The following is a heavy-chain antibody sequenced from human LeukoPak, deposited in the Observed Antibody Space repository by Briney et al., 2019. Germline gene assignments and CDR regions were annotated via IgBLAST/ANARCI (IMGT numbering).Heavy chain of an antibody. CDR2: IYYSGST. CDR1: GGSISSSSYY. V-gene: IGHV4-39*01. Sequence: SETLSLTCTVSGGSISSSSYYWGWIRQPPGKGLEWIGSIYYSGSTYYNPSLKSRVTISVDTSKNQFSLKLSSVTAADTAVYYCARHGYDSSGHGDFDAFDIWGQGTMVTVSS. J-gene: IGHJ3*02. CDR3: ARHGYDSSGHGDFDAFDI. D-gene: IGHD3-22*01.